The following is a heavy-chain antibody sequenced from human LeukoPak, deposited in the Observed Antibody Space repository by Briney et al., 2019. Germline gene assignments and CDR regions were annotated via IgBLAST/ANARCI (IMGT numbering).Heavy chain of an antibody. Sequence: GGSLRLSCAASGFTFNNFAMSWVRQAPGEGLEWVSTLTGSGQYTYYADSVKGRFTISRDNSENTLYLQMNSLRVEDTAIYYCAKDALTVGYCISTSCYNVDWGQGTLVTVSS. CDR2: LTGSGQYT. D-gene: IGHD2-2*02. J-gene: IGHJ4*02. CDR1: GFTFNNFA. CDR3: AKDALTVGYCISTSCYNVD. V-gene: IGHV3-23*01.